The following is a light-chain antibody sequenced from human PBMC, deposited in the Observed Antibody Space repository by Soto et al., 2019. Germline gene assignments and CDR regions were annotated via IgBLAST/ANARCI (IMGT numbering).Light chain of an antibody. Sequence: IQVTQSPSSVSASVGDRVTITCRASQPISSWLAWYQQKPGQPPNLLIYSASTLRSGVPSRFSGSESGTLFPLTITNLQPEDFATYYWQQASSFPLTFGGGTKVEVK. CDR2: SAS. CDR3: QQASSFPLT. CDR1: QPISSW. V-gene: IGKV1-12*01. J-gene: IGKJ4*01.